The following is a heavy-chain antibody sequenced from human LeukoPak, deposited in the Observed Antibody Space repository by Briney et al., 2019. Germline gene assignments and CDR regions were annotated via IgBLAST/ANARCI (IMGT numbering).Heavy chain of an antibody. J-gene: IGHJ4*02. Sequence: ASVKVSCKVSGYTLTELSMHWVRQAPGKGLEWMGDYDPEDGETIYAQKFQGRVTMTEDTSTDTAYMELSSLRSEDTAVYYCATETLIRGVVIFGSYWGQGTLVTVSS. V-gene: IGHV1-24*01. CDR2: YDPEDGET. D-gene: IGHD3-3*01. CDR3: ATETLIRGVVIFGSY. CDR1: GYTLTELS.